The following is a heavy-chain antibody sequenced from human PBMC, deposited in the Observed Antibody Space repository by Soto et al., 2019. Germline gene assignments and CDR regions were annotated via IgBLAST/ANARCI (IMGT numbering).Heavy chain of an antibody. CDR1: GFTFSSYG. J-gene: IGHJ6*02. D-gene: IGHD3-22*01. V-gene: IGHV3-53*04. CDR2: IYSDGST. CDR3: ARDPYYDSSGYLASNGMDV. Sequence: PGGSLRLSCAASGFTFSSYGMHWVRQAPGKGLEWVSVIYSDGSTYYADSVKGRFTISRHNSKNTLYLQMNSLRAEDTAVYYCARDPYYDSSGYLASNGMDVWGQGTTVTVSS.